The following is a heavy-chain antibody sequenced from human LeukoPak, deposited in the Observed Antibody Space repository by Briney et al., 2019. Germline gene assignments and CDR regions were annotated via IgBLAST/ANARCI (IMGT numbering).Heavy chain of an antibody. D-gene: IGHD6-19*01. Sequence: GASVKVSCKASGYTFTSYGISWVRQAPGQGLEWMGWISAYNGNTNYAQKLQGRVTMTTDTSTSTAYMELRSLRSDDTAVYYCARVRRPPPGIAVAGTGVKDYWGQGTLVTVSA. CDR2: ISAYNGNT. J-gene: IGHJ4*02. CDR1: GYTFTSYG. CDR3: ARVRRPPPGIAVAGTGVKDY. V-gene: IGHV1-18*01.